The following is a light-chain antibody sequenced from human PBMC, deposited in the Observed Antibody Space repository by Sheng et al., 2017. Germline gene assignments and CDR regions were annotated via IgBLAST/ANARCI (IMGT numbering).Light chain of an antibody. Sequence: DIQMTQSPSTLSASVGDRVTITCRASQSISNWLAWYQQKPGKAPKLLIYKASSLESGVPSRFSGSGSATEFTLTISSLQPDDFATYYCQQYNSYPRTFG. J-gene: IGKJ1*01. V-gene: IGKV1-5*03. CDR3: QQYNSYPRT. CDR1: QSISNW. CDR2: KAS.